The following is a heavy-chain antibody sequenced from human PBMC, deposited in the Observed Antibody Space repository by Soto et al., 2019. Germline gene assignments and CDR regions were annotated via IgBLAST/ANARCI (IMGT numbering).Heavy chain of an antibody. J-gene: IGHJ4*02. D-gene: IGHD4-17*01. V-gene: IGHV2-5*02. Sequence: QITLKESGPTLVKPTQTLTLTCTFSGFSLSTNGVGVGWIRQPPGKALEWLAVIYWDDAKHYSPSLKSRLTIPKDTFKNQVVLTMTNMHPVDTATYYCARKNYGDYPTDYWGQGTLVTVSS. CDR3: ARKNYGDYPTDY. CDR2: IYWDDAK. CDR1: GFSLSTNGVG.